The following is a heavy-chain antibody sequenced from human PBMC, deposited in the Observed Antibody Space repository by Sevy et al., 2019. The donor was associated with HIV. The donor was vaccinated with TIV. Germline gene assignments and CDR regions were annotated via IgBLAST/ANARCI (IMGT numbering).Heavy chain of an antibody. CDR1: GGTFSSYA. Sequence: SVKVSCKASGGTFSSYAISWVRQAPGQGLEWMGGIIPIFGTAIYADRFQGSVRITADESTSTAYMELSSLRSEDTAVYYCAREYGSGTYFDYWGQGTLVTVSS. CDR2: IIPIFGTA. D-gene: IGHD3-10*01. V-gene: IGHV1-69*13. CDR3: AREYGSGTYFDY. J-gene: IGHJ4*02.